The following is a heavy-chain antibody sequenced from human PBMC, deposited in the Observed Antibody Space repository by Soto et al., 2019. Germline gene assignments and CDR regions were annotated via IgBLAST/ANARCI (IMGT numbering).Heavy chain of an antibody. Sequence: GGSLRLSCAASGFTFSSYAMHWVRQAPGKGLEWVAVISYDGSNKYYADSVKGRFTISRDNSKNTLYLQMNSLRAEDTAVYYCARGMEIVPAAYLYYYYGMDVWGQGTTVTVSS. CDR2: ISYDGSNK. J-gene: IGHJ6*02. CDR3: ARGMEIVPAAYLYYYYGMDV. CDR1: GFTFSSYA. V-gene: IGHV3-30-3*01. D-gene: IGHD2-2*01.